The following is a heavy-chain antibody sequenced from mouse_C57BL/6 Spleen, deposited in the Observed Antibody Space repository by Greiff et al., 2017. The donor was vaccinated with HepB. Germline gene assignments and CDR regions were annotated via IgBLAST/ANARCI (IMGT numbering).Heavy chain of an antibody. CDR3: ARSLFSTTVGDY. Sequence: QVQLKQSGTELVKPGASVKLSCKASGYTFTSYWMHWVKQRPGQGLEWIGNINPSNGGTNYNEKFKSKATLTVDKSSSTAYMQLSSLTSEDSAVYYCARSLFSTTVGDYWGQGTTLTVSS. CDR2: INPSNGGT. V-gene: IGHV1-53*01. CDR1: GYTFTSYW. D-gene: IGHD1-1*01. J-gene: IGHJ2*01.